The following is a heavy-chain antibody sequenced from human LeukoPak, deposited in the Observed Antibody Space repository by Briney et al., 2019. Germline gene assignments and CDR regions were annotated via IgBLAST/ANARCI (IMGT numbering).Heavy chain of an antibody. D-gene: IGHD3-10*01. V-gene: IGHV3-66*01. CDR2: IYSGGST. J-gene: IGHJ4*02. CDR1: GFTVSSNY. CDR3: ARDRQGSGSYSPLNY. Sequence: GGFLRLSCAASGFTVSSNYMSWVRQAPGKGLERVSVIYSGGSTYYADSVKGRFTISRDNSKNTLYLQMNSLRAEDTAVYYCARDRQGSGSYSPLNYWGQGTLVTVSS.